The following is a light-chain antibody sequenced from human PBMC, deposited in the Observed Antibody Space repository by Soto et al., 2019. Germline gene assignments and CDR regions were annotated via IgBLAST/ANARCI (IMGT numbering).Light chain of an antibody. CDR3: SSYTSSSTRV. CDR1: SSDVGGYNY. CDR2: EVS. V-gene: IGLV2-14*01. Sequence: QSVLTQPASVSGSPGQSITISCTGTSSDVGGYNYVPWYQRHPGKAPELMIFEVSNRPSGVSHRFSGSKSGNTASLTISGLQTEDEGDYYCSSYTSSSTRVFGTGTKVTVL. J-gene: IGLJ1*01.